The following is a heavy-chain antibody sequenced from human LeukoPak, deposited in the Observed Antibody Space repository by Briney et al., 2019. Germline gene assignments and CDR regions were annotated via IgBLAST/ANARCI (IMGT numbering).Heavy chain of an antibody. D-gene: IGHD5-18*01. Sequence: GGSLRLSCAASGFTFSSYWMSWVRQAPGKGLEWVANIKQDGSEKYYVDSVKGQFTISRDNAKNSVYLQMNSLRVEDTAVYYCARVLWLNWYFDLWGRGTLVTVSSGWTFCHCDYYYYYYMDVWGKGTTVTVSS. CDR3: ARVLWLNWYFDLWGRGTLVTVSSGWTFCHCDYYYYYYMDV. V-gene: IGHV3-7*01. CDR2: IKQDGSEK. J-gene: IGHJ6*03. CDR1: GFTFSSYW.